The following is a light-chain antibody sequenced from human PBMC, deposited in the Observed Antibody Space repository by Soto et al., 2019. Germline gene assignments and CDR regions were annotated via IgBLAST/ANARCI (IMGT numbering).Light chain of an antibody. CDR1: LSVSSD. V-gene: IGKV3-15*01. CDR2: RAF. Sequence: IVMTQSPATLSLSPGERATLSCRASLSVSSDLAWYRQKPGQAPRLLIYRAFTRATGIPARFSGSGFGTDFTLTISSLQSEDFAVYYCQQYNNWPLTFGGGTKGEIK. CDR3: QQYNNWPLT. J-gene: IGKJ4*01.